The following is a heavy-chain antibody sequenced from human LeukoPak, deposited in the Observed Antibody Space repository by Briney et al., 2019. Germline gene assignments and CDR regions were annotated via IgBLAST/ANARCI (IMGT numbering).Heavy chain of an antibody. V-gene: IGHV1-46*01. Sequence: GASVKVSCKASGYTFTSYYMHWVRQAPGQGLEWMGIINPSGGSTSYAQKFQGRVTMTRDTSISTAYMELSRLRSDDTAVYYCARDLGPYGMDVWGQGTTVTVSS. CDR2: INPSGGST. D-gene: IGHD3-16*01. CDR3: ARDLGPYGMDV. J-gene: IGHJ6*02. CDR1: GYTFTSYY.